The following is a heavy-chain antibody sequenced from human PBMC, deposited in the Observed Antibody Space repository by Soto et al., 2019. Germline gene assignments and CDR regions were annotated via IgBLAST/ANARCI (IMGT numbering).Heavy chain of an antibody. CDR3: ARSWNDYGTCGAFDS. Sequence: PGESLKISCKVSGYNFSNFWLAWVRQMPGKGLELLGLIYPADSDTRYSTSFQGQVTFSADKSITTAYLHWSNLKASDTAMYYCARSWNDYGTCGAFDSWGQGTQVTVSS. J-gene: IGHJ4*02. V-gene: IGHV5-51*01. CDR1: GYNFSNFW. CDR2: IYPADSDT. D-gene: IGHD4-17*01.